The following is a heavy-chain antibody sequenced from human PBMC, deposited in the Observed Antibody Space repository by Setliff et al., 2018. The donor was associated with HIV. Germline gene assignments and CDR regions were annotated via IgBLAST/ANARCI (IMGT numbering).Heavy chain of an antibody. CDR1: GGPFIGSSFQ. CDR3: ARGPPFAY. V-gene: IGHV4-39*07. Sequence: SETLSLTCNVSGGPFIGSSFQSTWIRQATGKGLEWIGDIAYSGTTMYFNYNPSLESRLSLSEDTSRHQFSLKLTSVTADDTGIYYCARGPPFAYWGQGLLVTVPQ. CDR2: IAYSGTTMYF. J-gene: IGHJ4*02.